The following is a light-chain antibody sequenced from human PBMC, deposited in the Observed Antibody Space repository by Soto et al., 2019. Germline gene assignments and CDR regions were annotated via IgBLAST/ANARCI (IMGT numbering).Light chain of an antibody. J-gene: IGKJ2*01. CDR2: GAS. CDR3: QQRDKGARS. CDR1: QSVGSY. Sequence: EIVLTQSPATLSLSPGERATLSCRASQSVGSYLAWYQHKPGQAPRLLIYGASNRATDIPGRFSGRVSGTDYPLTISSLETGDSGVYYCQQRDKGARSFRQGTKLEIK. V-gene: IGKV3-11*01.